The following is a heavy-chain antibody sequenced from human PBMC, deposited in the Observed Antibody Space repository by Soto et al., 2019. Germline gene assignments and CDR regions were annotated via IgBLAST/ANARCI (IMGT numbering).Heavy chain of an antibody. Sequence: PGGSLRLSCAASGFTFSSYGMHWVRQAPGKGLEWVAIIRYDGSKINYADSVKGRFTISRDNSNNMLYLQINSLRVEDTAVYYCASSRQGDGRWYFDLWGRGTLVTVSS. V-gene: IGHV3-30*02. CDR2: IRYDGSKI. CDR1: GFTFSSYG. D-gene: IGHD3-16*01. J-gene: IGHJ2*01. CDR3: ASSRQGDGRWYFDL.